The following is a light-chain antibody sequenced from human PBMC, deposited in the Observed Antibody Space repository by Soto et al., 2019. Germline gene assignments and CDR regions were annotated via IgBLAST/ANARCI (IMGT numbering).Light chain of an antibody. CDR2: GAS. CDR1: QSVSNNY. CDR3: QQYMSAPLT. Sequence: EIVLTQSLGTMSLSTRERATLSCRASQSVSNNYLAWYQQKPGKAPRLVIYGASNRATGIAERFSASGSGTDFTLTISRLEPEDFAVYYCQQYMSAPLTFGQGTKVDIK. J-gene: IGKJ1*01. V-gene: IGKV3-20*01.